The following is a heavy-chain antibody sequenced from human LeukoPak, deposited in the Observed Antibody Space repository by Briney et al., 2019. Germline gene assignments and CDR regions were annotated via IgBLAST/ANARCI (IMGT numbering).Heavy chain of an antibody. Sequence: GSLRLSCAASGFTFSGYSMNWVRQAPGKGLEWIGSIYYSGITYYNPSLKSRVTISVDTSNNQFSLKLSSVTAADTATYYCARLLIYCSSTSCHFDYWGQGTLVTVSS. CDR1: GFTFSGYSMN. J-gene: IGHJ4*02. V-gene: IGHV4-39*01. CDR2: IYYSGIT. D-gene: IGHD2-2*01. CDR3: ARLLIYCSSTSCHFDY.